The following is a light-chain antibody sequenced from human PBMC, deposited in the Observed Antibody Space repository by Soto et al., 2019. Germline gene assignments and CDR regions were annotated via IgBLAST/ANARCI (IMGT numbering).Light chain of an antibody. J-gene: IGKJ4*01. CDR3: QQSYSIGLS. CDR1: QGISTY. Sequence: DIQMTQSPSSRSSSVGYIVTITCRPSQGISTYLNWYQQKPGKAPKLLISGTSNVQSGVPSRFSGSGSATDFALVIRSLQPEDFETYFCQQSYSIGLSFGGGTKVDIK. CDR2: GTS. V-gene: IGKV1-39*01.